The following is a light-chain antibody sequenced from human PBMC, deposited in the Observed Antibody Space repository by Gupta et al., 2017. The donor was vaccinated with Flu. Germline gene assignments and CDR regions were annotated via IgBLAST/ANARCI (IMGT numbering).Light chain of an antibody. V-gene: IGKV2-30*01. J-gene: IGKJ2*01. CDR2: EVS. CDR3: LRGTHART. Sequence: VTLGQAAAISCMSSRSLVYKNGITDLTWFQQRPGQSPRRRIYEVSKRDSGVPDRFSGSGSVTDFTLKISRVEAEDVGVYYCLRGTHARTFGQGTRLEI. CDR1: RSLVYKNGITD.